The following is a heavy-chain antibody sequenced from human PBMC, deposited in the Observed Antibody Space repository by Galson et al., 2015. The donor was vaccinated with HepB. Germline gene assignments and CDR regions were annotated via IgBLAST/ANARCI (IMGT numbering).Heavy chain of an antibody. Sequence: SVKVSCKASGYTFTSYDINWVRQATGQGLEWMGWMNPNSGNTGYAQKFQGRVTMTRNTSISTAYMELSSLRSEDTAVYYCARVGYSSSWYSSWFDPWGQGTLVTVSS. D-gene: IGHD6-13*01. J-gene: IGHJ5*02. CDR3: ARVGYSSSWYSSWFDP. CDR1: GYTFTSYD. CDR2: MNPNSGNT. V-gene: IGHV1-8*01.